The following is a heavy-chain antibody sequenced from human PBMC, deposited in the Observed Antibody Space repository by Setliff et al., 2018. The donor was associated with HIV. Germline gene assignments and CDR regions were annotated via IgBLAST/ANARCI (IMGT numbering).Heavy chain of an antibody. D-gene: IGHD5-18*01. CDR3: ARKYSYGFGY. J-gene: IGHJ4*02. CDR2: IYYSGST. CDR1: GGSISSSGYY. Sequence: SETLSLTCTVSGGSISSSGYYWGWIRQPPGKGLEWIGSIYYSGSTYYNPSLRSRVTISADTSKNQFSLRLSSVIAADSALYYCARKYSYGFGYWGQGTLVTVSS. V-gene: IGHV4-39*01.